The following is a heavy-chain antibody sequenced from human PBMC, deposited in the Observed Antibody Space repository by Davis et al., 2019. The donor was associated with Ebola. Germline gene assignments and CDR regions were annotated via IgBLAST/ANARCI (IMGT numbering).Heavy chain of an antibody. Sequence: VSVKVSCKASGYTFTSYYMHWVRQAPGQGLEWMGIINPSGGSTSYAQKFQGRVTMTRDTSTSTVYMELSSLRSEDTAVYYCAREGASSGYYERNYYYGMDVWGQGTTVTVSS. CDR1: GYTFTSYY. J-gene: IGHJ6*02. D-gene: IGHD3-22*01. V-gene: IGHV1-46*01. CDR2: INPSGGST. CDR3: AREGASSGYYERNYYYGMDV.